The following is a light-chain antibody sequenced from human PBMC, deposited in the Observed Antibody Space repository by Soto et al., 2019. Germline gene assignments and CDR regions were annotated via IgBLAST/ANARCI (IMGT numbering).Light chain of an antibody. V-gene: IGKV1-16*01. Sequence: DRVTVTCRASQGIGTYLVWYQQKSGKAPTVLIYAASSLQSGVPSRFSGSGSGTDFTLTISSLQPEDFATYYCQQYNSYPLTFGGGTKVDI. CDR3: QQYNSYPLT. CDR2: AAS. CDR1: QGIGTY. J-gene: IGKJ4*01.